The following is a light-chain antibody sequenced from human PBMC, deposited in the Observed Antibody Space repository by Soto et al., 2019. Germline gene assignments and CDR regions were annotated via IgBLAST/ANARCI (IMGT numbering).Light chain of an antibody. V-gene: IGLV2-14*01. CDR1: SSDVGGYNY. CDR2: DAS. Sequence: QSVLTQPASVSGSPGQSITISCTGTSSDVGGYNYVSWYQKHPGKAPKLMIYDASNRPSGVSNRFSGSKSGNTASLTISGLQAEDEADYYCSSYTSSSWVFGGGTKLTVL. CDR3: SSYTSSSWV. J-gene: IGLJ2*01.